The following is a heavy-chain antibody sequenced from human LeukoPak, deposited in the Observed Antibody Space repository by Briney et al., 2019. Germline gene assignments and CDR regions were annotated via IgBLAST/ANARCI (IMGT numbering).Heavy chain of an antibody. V-gene: IGHV3-15*01. J-gene: IGHJ4*02. CDR1: GFTFSNAW. CDR3: TTTIITMVRGVIAHLDY. D-gene: IGHD3-10*01. CDR2: IKSKTDGGTT. Sequence: PGGSLRLSCAASGFTFSNAWMSWVRLAPGKGLEWVGRIKSKTDGGTTDYAAPVKGRFTISRDDSKNTLYLQMNGLKAEDTAVYYCTTTIITMVRGVIAHLDYWGQGTLVTVSS.